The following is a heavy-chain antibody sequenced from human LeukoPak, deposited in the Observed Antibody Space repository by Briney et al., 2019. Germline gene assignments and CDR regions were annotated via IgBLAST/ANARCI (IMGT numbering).Heavy chain of an antibody. CDR3: ARDQGVRGYDFFDY. Sequence: PSETLSLTCAVYGGSFSGYYWSWIRQPPGKRLEWIGEINHSGSTNYNPSLKSRVTISVDTSKNQFSLKLSSVTAADTAVYYCARDQGVRGYDFFDYWGQGTLVTVSS. J-gene: IGHJ4*02. D-gene: IGHD5-12*01. V-gene: IGHV4-34*01. CDR1: GGSFSGYY. CDR2: INHSGST.